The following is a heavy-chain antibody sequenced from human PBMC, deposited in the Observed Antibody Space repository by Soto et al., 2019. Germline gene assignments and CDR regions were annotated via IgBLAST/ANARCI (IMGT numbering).Heavy chain of an antibody. D-gene: IGHD3-22*01. V-gene: IGHV4-4*02. J-gene: IGHJ4*02. CDR1: DGSISSNNW. CDR3: ARVFTMKRPPHFDY. Sequence: SETLSLTCAVSDGSISSNNWWSWVRQPPGKGLEWIGEIYQSGSTNYNPSLKSRVTISVDKSKNQFSLKLSSVTAADTAVYYCARVFTMKRPPHFDYWGQGTLVTVSS. CDR2: IYQSGST.